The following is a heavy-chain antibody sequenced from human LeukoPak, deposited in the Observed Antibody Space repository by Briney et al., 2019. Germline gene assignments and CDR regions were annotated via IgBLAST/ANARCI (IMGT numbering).Heavy chain of an antibody. D-gene: IGHD3-10*01. V-gene: IGHV4-39*07. CDR1: GVSISSGSNY. Sequence: PSETLSLTCSVSGVSISSGSNYWGWIRQPPGKTLEWIGSIYSSGSTYYNPSLKSRVIILIDTAKNHFSLNLSSVTAADTAAYYCARSDGYGLVGIWGQGTMVTVSS. CDR2: IYSSGST. CDR3: ARSDGYGLVGI. J-gene: IGHJ3*02.